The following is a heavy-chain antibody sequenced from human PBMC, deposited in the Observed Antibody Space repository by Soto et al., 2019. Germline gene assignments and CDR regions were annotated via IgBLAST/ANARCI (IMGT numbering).Heavy chain of an antibody. CDR2: ISPGSRYP. Sequence: QVQLVESGGGLVPPGGSLRLSCAGSGFTFGDSYMSWIRQAPGKGLEWLSYISPGSRYPAYADSVKGRFTISRDNAKRSLYLQMISLTAEDTAIYYCVRGGGGGVFDPWGQVTMVTVSS. V-gene: IGHV3-11*06. CDR3: VRGGGGGVFDP. D-gene: IGHD2-15*01. CDR1: GFTFGDSY. J-gene: IGHJ5*02.